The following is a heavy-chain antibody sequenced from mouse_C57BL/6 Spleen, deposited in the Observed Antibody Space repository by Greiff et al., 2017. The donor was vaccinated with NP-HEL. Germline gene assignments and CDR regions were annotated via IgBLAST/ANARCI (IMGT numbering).Heavy chain of an antibody. V-gene: IGHV1-82*01. CDR2: IYPGDGDT. Sequence: VQLQQSGPELVKPGASVKISCKASGYAFSSSWMNWVKQRPGKGLEWIGRIYPGDGDTNYNGKFKGKATLTADKSSSTAYMQLSSLTSEDSAVYFCARERGFTFDYWGQGTTLTVSS. CDR3: ARERGFTFDY. J-gene: IGHJ2*01. CDR1: GYAFSSSW.